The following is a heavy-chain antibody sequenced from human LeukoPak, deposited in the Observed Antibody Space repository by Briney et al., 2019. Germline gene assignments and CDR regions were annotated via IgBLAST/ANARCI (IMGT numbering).Heavy chain of an antibody. D-gene: IGHD5-18*01. CDR3: ARDAVDTANAV. V-gene: IGHV3-74*01. Sequence: GGSLRLSGAASEFTFTPYWMHWVRQAPGKGRGWVSHINSDGSITSYADSVRGRFTISRDNAKNTLYLQMNSLKAEDTAVYYCARDAVDTANAVWGQGTTVTVSS. CDR2: INSDGSIT. CDR1: EFTFTPYW. J-gene: IGHJ6*02.